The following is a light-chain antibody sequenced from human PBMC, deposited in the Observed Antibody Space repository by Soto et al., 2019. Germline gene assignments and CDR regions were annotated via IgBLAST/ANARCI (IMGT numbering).Light chain of an antibody. CDR3: QQYNSYPLT. Sequence: DIPMTQSPSTLSASVGDRVTITCRASQSISSWLAWYQQKPGKAPKLLIYKASSLESGVPSRFSGSGSGTEFPLPISSLQPDDFATYYCQQYNSYPLTFGGGTKGELK. CDR1: QSISSW. V-gene: IGKV1-5*03. CDR2: KAS. J-gene: IGKJ4*01.